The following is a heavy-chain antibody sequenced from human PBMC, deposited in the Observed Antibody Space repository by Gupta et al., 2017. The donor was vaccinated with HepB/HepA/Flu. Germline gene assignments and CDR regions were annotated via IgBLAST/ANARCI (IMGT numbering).Heavy chain of an antibody. CDR1: GFTFTRPW. CDR2: INSDGKRN. J-gene: IGHJ3*01. Sequence: EEQLVESGGGSVLPGGALRLSCTASGFTFTRPWMHWVRQAPGKGLVWVLSINSDGKRNSYADAGKGRFTVSRDSANNTISVQMKSLSVEDKAVYYWVREGTGTGLQDAFNLWGQGTEVTVSS. V-gene: IGHV3-74*01. D-gene: IGHD1-7*01. CDR3: VREGTGTGLQDAFNL.